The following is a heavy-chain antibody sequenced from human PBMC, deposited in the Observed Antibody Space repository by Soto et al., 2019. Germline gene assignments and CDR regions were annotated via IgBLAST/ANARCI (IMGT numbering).Heavy chain of an antibody. V-gene: IGHV4-34*01. CDR1: GGSFSGYY. CDR2: INHSGST. CDR3: ARGGRAAVYDI. Sequence: QVQLQQWGAGLLKPSETLSLTCAVYGGSFSGYYWSWIRQPPGKGLEWIGEINHSGSTNYNPSLKGRVTITVDTSKNQFSLKLSSVTAADTAVYYGARGGRAAVYDIWGQGTMVTVSS. D-gene: IGHD6-13*01. J-gene: IGHJ3*02.